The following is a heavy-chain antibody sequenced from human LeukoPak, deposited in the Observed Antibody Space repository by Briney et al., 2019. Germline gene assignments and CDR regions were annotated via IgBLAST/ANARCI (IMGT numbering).Heavy chain of an antibody. J-gene: IGHJ4*02. D-gene: IGHD1-26*01. Sequence: GGSLRLSCAASGFTFSSNWMHWVRQAPGKGLVWVSRINEDGSTTNYADSVKGRSTIFRDNAKNTLYMQMNSLRAEDTAVYYCARDLGGRSGHWGQGTLVTVSS. V-gene: IGHV3-74*01. CDR2: INEDGSTT. CDR3: ARDLGGRSGH. CDR1: GFTFSSNW.